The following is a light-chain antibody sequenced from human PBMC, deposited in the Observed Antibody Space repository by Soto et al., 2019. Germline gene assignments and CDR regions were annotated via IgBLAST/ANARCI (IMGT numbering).Light chain of an antibody. Sequence: DIQMTQSPSTLSASVGYRVTITCRASQNINSWVTWYQQRPGKAPKILIYDASSLESGVPSRFSGSGSGTEFTLTISSLQPDDFATYYCKQYNSYPWTFGQGTTGDIK. J-gene: IGKJ1*01. V-gene: IGKV1-5*01. CDR2: DAS. CDR1: QNINSW. CDR3: KQYNSYPWT.